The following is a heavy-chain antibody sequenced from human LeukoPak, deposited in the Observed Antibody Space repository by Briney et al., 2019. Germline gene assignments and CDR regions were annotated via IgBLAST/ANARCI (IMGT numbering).Heavy chain of an antibody. J-gene: IGHJ3*02. CDR1: GFTFSSYG. D-gene: IGHD3-16*02. V-gene: IGHV3-30*02. CDR2: IRYDGSNK. CDR3: VKVLTGSYPQDAFNI. Sequence: GGSLRLSCAASGFTFSSYGMHWVRQAPGMGLEWVAFIRYDGSNKYYADSVKGRFTISRDNSKNTLYLQMNSLRAEDTAVYYCVKVLTGSYPQDAFNIWGQGTMVTVSS.